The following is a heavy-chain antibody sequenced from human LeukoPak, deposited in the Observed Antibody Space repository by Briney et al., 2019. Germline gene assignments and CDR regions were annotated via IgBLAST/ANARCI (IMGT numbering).Heavy chain of an antibody. Sequence: AASVKVSCKASGYTFTGYYMHWGRQAPGQGLEWMGWINPNSGGTNYAQKFQGRVTMTRDTSISTAYMELSRLRSDDTAVYYCARDSSDIVVVVAADDAFDIWGQGTMVTVSS. CDR3: ARDSSDIVVVVAADDAFDI. CDR2: INPNSGGT. D-gene: IGHD2-15*01. V-gene: IGHV1-2*02. CDR1: GYTFTGYY. J-gene: IGHJ3*02.